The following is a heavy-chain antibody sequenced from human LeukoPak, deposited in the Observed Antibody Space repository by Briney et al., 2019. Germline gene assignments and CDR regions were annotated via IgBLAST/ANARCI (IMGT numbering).Heavy chain of an antibody. J-gene: IGHJ4*02. D-gene: IGHD3-22*01. Sequence: GASVKVSCKASGGTFSSYAISWVRQAPGQGLEWMGGIIPIFGTANYAQKFQGRVTITADKSTSTAYMELSSLRSEDTAVYYCARSADSSGYYYVSNFDYWGQGTLVTVSS. CDR2: IIPIFGTA. V-gene: IGHV1-69*06. CDR1: GGTFSSYA. CDR3: ARSADSSGYYYVSNFDY.